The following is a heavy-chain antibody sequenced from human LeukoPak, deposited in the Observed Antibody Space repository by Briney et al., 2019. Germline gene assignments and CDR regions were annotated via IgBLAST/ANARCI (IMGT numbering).Heavy chain of an antibody. CDR2: IIPIRGIA. J-gene: IGHJ4*02. D-gene: IGHD5-24*01. Sequence: SVKVSCKASGGTFSSYAISWVRQAPGQGLEWMGWIIPIRGIANYAQKFQGRVTITADKSPSTVYMELSRLRSEDPAVYYCARAGEMATISVYWGQGTLVTVSS. CDR3: ARAGEMATISVY. V-gene: IGHV1-69*10. CDR1: GGTFSSYA.